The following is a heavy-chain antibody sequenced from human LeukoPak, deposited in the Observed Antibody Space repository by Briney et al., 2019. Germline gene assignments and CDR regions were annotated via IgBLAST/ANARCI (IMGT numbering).Heavy chain of an antibody. CDR3: ARVAYCSGGSCYSFDY. J-gene: IGHJ4*02. CDR2: ISAYNGNT. D-gene: IGHD2-15*01. Sequence: GASVTVSCTASGYTFTIYGISWVRQAPGQGLEWMGWISAYNGNTNYAQKLQGRVTITTDTSTSTAYMELRSLRSDDTAVYYCARVAYCSGGSCYSFDYWGQGTLVTVSS. CDR1: GYTFTIYG. V-gene: IGHV1-18*01.